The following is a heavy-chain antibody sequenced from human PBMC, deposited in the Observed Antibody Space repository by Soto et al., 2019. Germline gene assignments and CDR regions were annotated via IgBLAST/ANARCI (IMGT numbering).Heavy chain of an antibody. V-gene: IGHV4-31*03. J-gene: IGHJ4*02. CDR3: ARVRSYDSSGYQYYFDY. CDR1: GGSISSGGYY. D-gene: IGHD3-22*01. CDR2: IYYSGST. Sequence: PSETLSLTCTVSGGSISSGGYYWSWIRQHPGKGLEWVGYIYYSGSTYYNPSLKSRVTISVDTSKNQFSLKLSSVTAADTAVYYCARVRSYDSSGYQYYFDYWGQGTLVTVSS.